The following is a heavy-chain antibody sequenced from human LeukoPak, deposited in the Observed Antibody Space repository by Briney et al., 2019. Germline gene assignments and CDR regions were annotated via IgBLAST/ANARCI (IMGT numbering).Heavy chain of an antibody. V-gene: IGHV7-4-1*02. Sequence: ASVKVSCKASGYTFTNYAMNWVRQAPGQGLEWMGWINPNTGNPTYAHGFTGRFVFSLDTSVTTTYLQISGLKAEDTAVYYCARAYQRLGGLSFPDSWGQGTLVTVSS. CDR3: ARAYQRLGGLSFPDS. D-gene: IGHD3-16*02. CDR1: GYTFTNYA. J-gene: IGHJ5*01. CDR2: INPNTGNP.